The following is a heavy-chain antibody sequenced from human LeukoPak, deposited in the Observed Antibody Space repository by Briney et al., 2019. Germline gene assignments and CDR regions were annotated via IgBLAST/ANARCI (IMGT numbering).Heavy chain of an antibody. D-gene: IGHD3-10*01. CDR1: GFTFSSHG. J-gene: IGHJ4*02. CDR3: AKVTYGSGTYGAFDS. CDR2: ISGSGDYT. V-gene: IGHV3-23*01. Sequence: GGSLRLSCAASGFTFSSHGMSWIRQAPGKGLEWVSTISGSGDYTYYADSVKGRFTISRDNSKNTLYLQMNSLRAEDTAVYYCAKVTYGSGTYGAFDSWGQGTLVTVSS.